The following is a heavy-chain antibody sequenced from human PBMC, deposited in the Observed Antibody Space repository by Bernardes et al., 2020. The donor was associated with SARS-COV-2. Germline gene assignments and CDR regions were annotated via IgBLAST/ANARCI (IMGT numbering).Heavy chain of an antibody. CDR2: ISGDGSTT. Sequence: GSLRLSCAASGFTFSSYWMHWVRQAPGKGLVWVSRISGDGSTTTYADSVKGRFTISRDNARNTLYLQMNSLRAEDTAVYYCVRGPSDGHGRFEYWGQGTLGTVSP. CDR1: GFTFSSYW. J-gene: IGHJ4*02. V-gene: IGHV3-74*01. CDR3: VRGPSDGHGRFEY.